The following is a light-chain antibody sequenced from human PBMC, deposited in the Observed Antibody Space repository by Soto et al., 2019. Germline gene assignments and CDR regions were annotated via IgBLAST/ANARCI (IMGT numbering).Light chain of an antibody. CDR2: GAS. J-gene: IGKJ4*01. V-gene: IGKV3-20*01. Sequence: EIVLTQSPGTLSLSPGERATLSCRASQSVSSSYLAWYQQKPGQAPRLLIYGASSRATGIPDRFSGSGSGTHFTLTISRLEPEDFAVYYCPQYDSSPLTFGGGTKVEIK. CDR3: PQYDSSPLT. CDR1: QSVSSSY.